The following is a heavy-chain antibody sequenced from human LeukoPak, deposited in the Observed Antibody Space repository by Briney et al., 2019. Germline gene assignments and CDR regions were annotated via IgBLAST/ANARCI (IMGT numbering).Heavy chain of an antibody. D-gene: IGHD2-21*02. CDR2: ISGSGGST. V-gene: IGHV3-23*01. CDR3: AKGKILRDKEYYFDY. Sequence: GGSLRLSCAASGFTFSSYAMSWVRQAPGKGLEWVSAISGSGGSTYYADSVKGRFTISRDNSKNTLYLQMNSLRAEDTAVYYCAKGKILRDKEYYFDYWGQGTLVTVSS. J-gene: IGHJ4*02. CDR1: GFTFSSYA.